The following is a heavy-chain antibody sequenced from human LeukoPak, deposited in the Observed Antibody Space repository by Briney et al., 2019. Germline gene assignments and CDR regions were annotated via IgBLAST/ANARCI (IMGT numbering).Heavy chain of an antibody. D-gene: IGHD6-19*01. V-gene: IGHV1-8*03. J-gene: IGHJ4*02. CDR3: ARSSGWYSVDY. CDR2: MNPNTYNT. CDR1: GYTFTSYD. Sequence: ASVKVSCKASGYTFTSYDINWVRQATGQGLEWMGWMNPNTYNTGYAQKFQGRVTITRNTSISTAYMGLSSLKSEDTAVYYCARSSGWYSVDYWGQGTLVTVSS.